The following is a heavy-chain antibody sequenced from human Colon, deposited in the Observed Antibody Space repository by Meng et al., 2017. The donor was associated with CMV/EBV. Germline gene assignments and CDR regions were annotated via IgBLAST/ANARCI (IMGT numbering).Heavy chain of an antibody. V-gene: IGHV3-74*01. CDR2: SNSDGSRT. Sequence: GGPLRLSCAASGFTFSSRWMHWVRQVPGKGLVWVSRSNSDGSRTTYADSVKGRFTISRDNAKNTLYLQMNSLRADDTAVYYCVRDGWGADVFDIWGQGTMVTVSS. CDR3: VRDGWGADVFDI. CDR1: GFTFSSRW. J-gene: IGHJ3*02. D-gene: IGHD2-2*03.